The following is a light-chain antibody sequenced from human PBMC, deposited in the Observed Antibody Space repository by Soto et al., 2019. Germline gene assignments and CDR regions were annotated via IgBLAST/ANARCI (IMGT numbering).Light chain of an antibody. CDR2: EAS. V-gene: IGKV1-27*01. CDR1: QGIYNF. Sequence: DIQMTQSPSSLSASVGDRVTITCRASQGIYNFVAWYQQKPGKVPALLIYEASTLQSGVPSRFSGRGSGTDFTLSISSLQPEDVASYCCQNYNSAPYAFGQGTKLEIK. CDR3: QNYNSAPYA. J-gene: IGKJ2*01.